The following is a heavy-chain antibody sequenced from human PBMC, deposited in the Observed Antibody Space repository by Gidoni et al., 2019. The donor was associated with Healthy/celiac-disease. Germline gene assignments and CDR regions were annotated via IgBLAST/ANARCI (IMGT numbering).Heavy chain of an antibody. D-gene: IGHD1-26*01. CDR3: ARSSGSYYDYYYYGMDV. CDR1: GYTFTGYS. Sequence: QVQLVQSGAEVKKPGASVKVSCKASGYTFTGYSMHWVREAPGQGLEWMGWINPNSGGTNYAQKFQGRVTMTRDTSIITAYMELSRLRSDDTAVYYCARSSGSYYDYYYYGMDVWGQGTTVTVSS. V-gene: IGHV1-2*02. J-gene: IGHJ6*02. CDR2: INPNSGGT.